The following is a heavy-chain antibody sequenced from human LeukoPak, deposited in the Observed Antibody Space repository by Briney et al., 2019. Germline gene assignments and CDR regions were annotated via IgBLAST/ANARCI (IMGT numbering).Heavy chain of an antibody. CDR3: AKDSGDSSGSYWYFDL. J-gene: IGHJ2*01. Sequence: PGGSLRLSCAASGFTFSSYAMSRVRQAPGKGLEWVSAISGSGGSTYYADSVKGRFTISRDNSKNTLYLQMNSLRAEDTAVYYCAKDSGDSSGSYWYFDLWGRGTLVTVSS. CDR2: ISGSGGST. D-gene: IGHD3-22*01. V-gene: IGHV3-23*01. CDR1: GFTFSSYA.